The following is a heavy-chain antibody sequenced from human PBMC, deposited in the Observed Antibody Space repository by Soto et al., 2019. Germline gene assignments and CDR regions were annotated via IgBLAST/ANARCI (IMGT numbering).Heavy chain of an antibody. V-gene: IGHV3-30*04. Sequence: GGSLRLSCAASGFTFSSYAMHWVRQAPGKGLEWVAVISYDGSNKYYADSVKGRFTISRDNSKNTLYLQMNSLRAEDTAVYYCARVYNMTTVTTAPDWYFDLWGRGTLVTVSS. CDR3: ARVYNMTTVTTAPDWYFDL. CDR2: ISYDGSNK. J-gene: IGHJ2*01. D-gene: IGHD4-17*01. CDR1: GFTFSSYA.